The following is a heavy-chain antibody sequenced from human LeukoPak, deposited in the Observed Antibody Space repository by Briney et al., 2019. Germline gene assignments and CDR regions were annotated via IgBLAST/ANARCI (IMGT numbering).Heavy chain of an antibody. CDR2: IRYDGSNK. D-gene: IGHD6-19*01. Sequence: GGSLRLSCAAFGFTFSSYGMHWVRQAPGKGLEWVAFIRYDGSNKYYADSVKGRFTISRDNSKNTLYLQMNSLRAEDTAVYYGAKGRISVAGTLDPWGQGTLVTVSS. CDR3: AKGRISVAGTLDP. CDR1: GFTFSSYG. V-gene: IGHV3-30*02. J-gene: IGHJ5*02.